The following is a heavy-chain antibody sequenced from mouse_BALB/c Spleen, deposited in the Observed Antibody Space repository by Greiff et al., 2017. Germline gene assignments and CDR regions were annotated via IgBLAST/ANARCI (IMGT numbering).Heavy chain of an antibody. CDR3: KGGGRGY. V-gene: IGHV1S53*02. CDR2: ISPGNGDI. D-gene: IGHD3-3*01. Sequence: VKLQESDAELVKPGTSVKISCKASGYTFTDHAIHWMKQKPEQGLEWIGYISPGNGDIKYNERFKAKATLTADKSSSTAYMQLNSLTSEDSAVYFCKGGGRGYWGQGTTLTVSS. J-gene: IGHJ2*01. CDR1: GYTFTDHA.